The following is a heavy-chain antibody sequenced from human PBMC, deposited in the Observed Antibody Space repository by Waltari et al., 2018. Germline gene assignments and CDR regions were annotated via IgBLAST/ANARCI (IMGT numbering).Heavy chain of an antibody. V-gene: IGHV1-69-2*01. Sequence: EVQLLQSGAEVKKPGTPVKISCKVSGDTFTDNYIHWIQQAPGKGLQWMGLLDPQDGQARYPEKCQGRGTMTADTAIHTAYMELTSLTSEDTAFYYCAAALGGGISASRPFHFWGQGTMITVSS. J-gene: IGHJ3*01. D-gene: IGHD3-10*01. CDR2: LDPQDGQA. CDR3: AAALGGGISASRPFHF. CDR1: GDTFTDNY.